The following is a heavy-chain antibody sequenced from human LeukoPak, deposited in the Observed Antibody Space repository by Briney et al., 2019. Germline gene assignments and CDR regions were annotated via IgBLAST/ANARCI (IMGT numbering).Heavy chain of an antibody. Sequence: ASVKVSCKGSGYTFIDYDINWVRQATGQGLEWMGWMNPTSGSTGSAQNFQGRVTMTRDTSISTAYMELSSLRSEDTAVYYCARRRGYSHHPDDWYFDFWGRGTLVTVSS. CDR3: ARRRGYSHHPDDWYFDF. D-gene: IGHD5-18*01. V-gene: IGHV1-8*01. CDR1: GYTFIDYD. J-gene: IGHJ2*01. CDR2: MNPTSGST.